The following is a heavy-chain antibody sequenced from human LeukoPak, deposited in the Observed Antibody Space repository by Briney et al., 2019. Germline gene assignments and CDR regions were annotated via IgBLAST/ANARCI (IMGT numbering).Heavy chain of an antibody. CDR2: ISYDGSNK. Sequence: PGGSLRLSCAASGFTLSSYAMHWVRQAPGKGLEWVAVISYDGSNKYYADSVKGRFTISRDNSKNTLYLQMNSLRAEDTAVYYCARGTGSRPMHGIVGLYYFDYWGQGTLVTVSS. V-gene: IGHV3-30-3*01. D-gene: IGHD1-26*01. J-gene: IGHJ4*02. CDR3: ARGTGSRPMHGIVGLYYFDY. CDR1: GFTLSSYA.